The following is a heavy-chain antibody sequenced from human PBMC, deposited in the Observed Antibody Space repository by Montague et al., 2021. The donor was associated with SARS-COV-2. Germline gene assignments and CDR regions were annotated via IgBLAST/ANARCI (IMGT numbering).Heavy chain of an antibody. CDR1: GGSISSSSYY. D-gene: IGHD6-19*01. V-gene: IGHV4-39*01. Sequence: SETLSLTCTVSGGSISSSSYYWAWIRQPPGKGLEWIGSIYYRGSTYYNPSLKSRVFISVDTSKNQLSLTLTSVTAAYTAVYYCATQEDPSGWIPGPFWGQGTLLSVSS. J-gene: IGHJ4*02. CDR2: IYYRGST. CDR3: ATQEDPSGWIPGPF.